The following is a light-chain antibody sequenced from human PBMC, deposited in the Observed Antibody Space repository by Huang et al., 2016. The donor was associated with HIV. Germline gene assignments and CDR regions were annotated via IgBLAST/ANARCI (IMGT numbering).Light chain of an antibody. V-gene: IGKV3-11*01. CDR1: QRVSTY. J-gene: IGKJ3*01. CDR2: DAS. Sequence: EIVLTQSPATLSLSPGERATLSCRASQRVSTYLAWYQQKPGQAPRLLIYDASNTATGIPVRFSGSGSGTDFTLTISNLEPEDFAVYYCQQRSNWPLLTFGPGTKV. CDR3: QQRSNWPLLT.